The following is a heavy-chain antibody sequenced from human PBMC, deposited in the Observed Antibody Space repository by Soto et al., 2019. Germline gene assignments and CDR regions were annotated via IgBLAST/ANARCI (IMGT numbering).Heavy chain of an antibody. Sequence: QVQLVQSGAEVKKPGSSVKVSCKASGGTFSSYAISWVRQAPGQGLEWMGGIIPIFGTANYAQKFQGRGTITADESKSTAYMELSSLRSEDTAVYYCARSSSLGYCSGGSCSRSYYYYGMDVWGQGTTVTVSS. CDR3: ARSSSLGYCSGGSCSRSYYYYGMDV. CDR1: GGTFSSYA. CDR2: IIPIFGTA. D-gene: IGHD2-15*01. J-gene: IGHJ6*02. V-gene: IGHV1-69*01.